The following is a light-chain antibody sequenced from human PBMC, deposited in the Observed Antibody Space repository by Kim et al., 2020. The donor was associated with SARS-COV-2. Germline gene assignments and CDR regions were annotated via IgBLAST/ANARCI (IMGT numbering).Light chain of an antibody. V-gene: IGLV2-14*04. CDR2: DVS. J-gene: IGLJ2*01. CDR1: SSDIGDDNY. Sequence: GQSITISCTGTSSDIGDDNYVSWYQQHPGKVPKLINFDVSKRPSGVSNRFSGSKSGNRAALTISGLQAEDEADYYCSSYTSRSTLVFGGGTQLTVL. CDR3: SSYTSRSTLV.